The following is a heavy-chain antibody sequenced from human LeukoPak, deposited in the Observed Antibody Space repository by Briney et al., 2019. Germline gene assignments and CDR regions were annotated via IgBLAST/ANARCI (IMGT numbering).Heavy chain of an antibody. CDR3: ARGGGIAVAGRISGTIDY. D-gene: IGHD6-19*01. V-gene: IGHV3-30*04. Sequence: PGRSLRLSCAASGFTFSSYAMHWVRQAPGKGLEWVAVISYDGSNKYYADSVKGRFTISRDNSKNTLYLQMNSLRAEDTAVYYCARGGGIAVAGRISGTIDYWGQGTLVTVSS. J-gene: IGHJ4*02. CDR2: ISYDGSNK. CDR1: GFTFSSYA.